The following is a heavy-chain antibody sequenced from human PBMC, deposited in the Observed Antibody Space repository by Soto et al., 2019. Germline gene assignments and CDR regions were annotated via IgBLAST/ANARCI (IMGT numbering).Heavy chain of an antibody. CDR1: GGSISSDDYY. J-gene: IGHJ4*02. CDR2: IHDTATT. D-gene: IGHD3-3*01. V-gene: IGHV4-30-4*01. Sequence: QVQLQESGPGLVQPSQTLSLTCTVSGGSISSDDYYWTWVRQPPGKGLEWIGNIHDTATTSYNPALKRRLILSVDTSSNQFSLRLTSVTATDTAVYFCASQYYDFSSGALDFWGQGILVPVSS. CDR3: ASQYYDFSSGALDF.